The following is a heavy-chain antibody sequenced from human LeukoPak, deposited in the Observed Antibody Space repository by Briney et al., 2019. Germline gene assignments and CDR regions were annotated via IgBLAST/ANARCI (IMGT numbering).Heavy chain of an antibody. Sequence: PGGSLRLSCAASGFTVSSNYMSWVRQAPGKGLEWASVIYSGGSTYYADSVKGRFTISRDNSKNTLYLQMNSLRAEDTAVYYCASYYDSSGYSRAADYWGQGTLVTVSS. CDR2: IYSGGST. CDR3: ASYYDSSGYSRAADY. V-gene: IGHV3-66*01. CDR1: GFTVSSNY. D-gene: IGHD3-22*01. J-gene: IGHJ4*02.